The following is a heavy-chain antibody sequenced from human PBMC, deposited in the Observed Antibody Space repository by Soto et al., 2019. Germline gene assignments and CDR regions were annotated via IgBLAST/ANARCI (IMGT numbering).Heavy chain of an antibody. J-gene: IGHJ6*01. D-gene: IGHD2-15*01. Sequence: QVQLVESGGGVVQPGRSLRLSCAASGFTFSSYGMHWVRQAPGKGLEWVAVISYDGSNKYYADSVKGRFTISRDNSKNTLYLQMNSLRAEDTAVYYCAKGGAYCSGGSCYSHYGMDVW. V-gene: IGHV3-30*18. CDR3: AKGGAYCSGGSCYSHYGMDV. CDR1: GFTFSSYG. CDR2: ISYDGSNK.